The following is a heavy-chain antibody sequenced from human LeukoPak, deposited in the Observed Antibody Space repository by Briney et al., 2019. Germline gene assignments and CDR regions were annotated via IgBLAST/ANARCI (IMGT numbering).Heavy chain of an antibody. CDR1: GGSISSYY. CDR3: ARLTRYGSGTIDY. Sequence: PSETLSLTCTVSGGSISSYYWSWIRQPPGKGLEWIGYIYYSGSTNYNPSLKSRVTISVDTSKNQFSLKLSSVTAADTAVYYCARLTRYGSGTIDYWGQGTLVTVSS. D-gene: IGHD3-10*01. J-gene: IGHJ4*02. CDR2: IYYSGST. V-gene: IGHV4-59*01.